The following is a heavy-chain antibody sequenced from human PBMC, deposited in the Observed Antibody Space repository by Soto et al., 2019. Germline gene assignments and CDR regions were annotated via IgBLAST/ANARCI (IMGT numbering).Heavy chain of an antibody. J-gene: IGHJ5*02. V-gene: IGHV3-23*01. D-gene: IGHD2-15*01. CDR2: ISGSGGNT. Sequence: PGESLKISCAASGFTFSSHAMTWVRQAPGKGLEWVSSISGSGGNTYYADSVKGRFTISRDNSKNTLYLQMNSLRAEDTAVYYCAKGGCSGGNCSPNWFDPWDQGTLVTVSS. CDR3: AKGGCSGGNCSPNWFDP. CDR1: GFTFSSHA.